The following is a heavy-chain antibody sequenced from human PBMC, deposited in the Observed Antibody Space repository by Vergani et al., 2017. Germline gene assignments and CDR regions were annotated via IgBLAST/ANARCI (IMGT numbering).Heavy chain of an antibody. D-gene: IGHD3/OR15-3a*01. CDR2: VYPSGTT. V-gene: IGHV4-61*02. CDR3: ARGETRTDWFDP. J-gene: IGHJ5*02. Sequence: QLQLQESGPGLVKPSETLSLTCTVSGGSMQSGSFYWTWIRQTAEGGLEWMGRVYPSGTTNYNPSLNGRVTIFVDKSKNLLSLRLNSVTAADTAVYYCARGETRTDWFDPWGQGTLVTVSS. CDR1: GGSMQSGSFY.